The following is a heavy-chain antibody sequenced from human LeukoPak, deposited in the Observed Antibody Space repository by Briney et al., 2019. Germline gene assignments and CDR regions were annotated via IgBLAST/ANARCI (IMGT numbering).Heavy chain of an antibody. D-gene: IGHD2-15*01. Sequence: PGGSLRLSCAASGFTFSSYAMSWVRQAPGKGLEWGSAISGSGGSTYYADSVKGRFTISRDNSKNTLYLQMNSLRAEDTAVYYCAKAGAVVVVAAKFFDYWGQGTLVTVSS. CDR3: AKAGAVVVVAAKFFDY. CDR1: GFTFSSYA. V-gene: IGHV3-23*01. J-gene: IGHJ4*02. CDR2: ISGSGGST.